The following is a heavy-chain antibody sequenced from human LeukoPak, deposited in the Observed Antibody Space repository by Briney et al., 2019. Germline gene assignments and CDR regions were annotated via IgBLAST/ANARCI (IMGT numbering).Heavy chain of an antibody. Sequence: SETLSLTCTVSGGSICSGGYYWSWIRQHPGKGLEWIGYIYYSGSTYYNPSLKSRVTISVDTSKNQFSLKLSSVTAADTAVYYCARVVKGYYDLWSGYPIDYWGQGTLVTVSS. V-gene: IGHV4-31*03. D-gene: IGHD3-3*01. CDR3: ARVVKGYYDLWSGYPIDY. J-gene: IGHJ4*02. CDR2: IYYSGST. CDR1: GGSICSGGYY.